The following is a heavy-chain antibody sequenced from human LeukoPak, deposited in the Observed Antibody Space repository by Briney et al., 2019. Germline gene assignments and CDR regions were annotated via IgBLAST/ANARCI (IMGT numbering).Heavy chain of an antibody. CDR1: GFTVSSNY. D-gene: IGHD3-16*01. J-gene: IGHJ6*03. V-gene: IGHV3-66*02. Sequence: GGSLRLSCAASGFTVSSNYMSWVRQAPRKGLEWVSVIYSGGSTYYADSVKGRFTISRDNSKNTLYLQMNSLRAEDTAVYYCARVPGYGYYYYMDVWGKGTTVTVSS. CDR3: ARVPGYGYYYYMDV. CDR2: IYSGGST.